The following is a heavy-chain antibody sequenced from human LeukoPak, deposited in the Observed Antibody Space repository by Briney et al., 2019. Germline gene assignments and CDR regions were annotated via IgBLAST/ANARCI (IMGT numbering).Heavy chain of an antibody. J-gene: IGHJ4*02. D-gene: IGHD2-15*01. CDR1: GFTFSGYA. V-gene: IGHV3-23*01. CDR2: ISGSGGST. Sequence: GGSLKLSCAASGFTFSGYAMSWARQAPGKGLEWVSDISGSGGSTYYADSLKGRFTISRDNSKNTLFLQMNSLRAEDTAVYYCAKVAVYRKCSGGSCYFSDSWGQGTLVTVSS. CDR3: AKVAVYRKCSGGSCYFSDS.